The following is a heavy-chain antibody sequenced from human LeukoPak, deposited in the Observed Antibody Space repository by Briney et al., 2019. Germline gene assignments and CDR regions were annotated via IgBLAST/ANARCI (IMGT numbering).Heavy chain of an antibody. Sequence: GGSLRLSCAASGFTVSSNYMSWVRQAPGKGLEWVSIIYSGGSTFYADSVKGRFTISRDNSKNTLYLQMNSLRAEDTAVYYCARGLGGCSSTSCYLPFDYWGQGTLVTVSS. CDR3: ARGLGGCSSTSCYLPFDY. CDR1: GFTVSSNY. J-gene: IGHJ4*02. CDR2: IYSGGST. D-gene: IGHD2-2*01. V-gene: IGHV3-53*01.